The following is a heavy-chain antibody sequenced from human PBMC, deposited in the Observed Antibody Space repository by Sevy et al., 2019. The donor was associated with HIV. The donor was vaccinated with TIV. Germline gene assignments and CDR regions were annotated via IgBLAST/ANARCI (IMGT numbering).Heavy chain of an antibody. CDR2: FDPENGET. D-gene: IGHD3-16*02. J-gene: IGHJ1*01. V-gene: IGHV1-24*01. CDR3: VTIIGSPTTFGGVSVGYFQH. Sequence: ASVKVSCQVSGYTLTELSMHWVRQAPGKGLEWMGGFDPENGETIYTQKFQGSVTMTEDTATDTAYMELSSLRSEDTAVYYCVTIIGSPTTFGGVSVGYFQHWGQGTLVTVSS. CDR1: GYTLTELS.